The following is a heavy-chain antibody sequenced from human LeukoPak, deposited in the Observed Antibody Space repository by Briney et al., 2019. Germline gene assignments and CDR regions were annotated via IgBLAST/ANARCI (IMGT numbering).Heavy chain of an antibody. D-gene: IGHD6-19*01. V-gene: IGHV3-13*01. J-gene: IGHJ6*02. CDR2: IGTAGDT. Sequence: GGSLRLSCAASGFTFSSYDMHWVRQATGKGLEWVSAIGTAGDTYYPGSVKGRFTISRENAKNSLCLQMNSLRAGDTAVYCCARASRIAVAGTGGAYYYYYYGMDVRGQGTTVTVSS. CDR1: GFTFSSYD. CDR3: ARASRIAVAGTGGAYYYYYYGMDV.